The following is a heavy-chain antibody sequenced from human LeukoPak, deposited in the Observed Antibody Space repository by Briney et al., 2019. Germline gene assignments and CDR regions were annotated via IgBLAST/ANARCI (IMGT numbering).Heavy chain of an antibody. J-gene: IGHJ6*02. Sequence: SVKASCKASGGTFSSYAISWVRQAPGQGLEWMGGIIPIFGTANYEQKFQGRVTITADESTSTAYMELSSLRSEDTAVYYCARELSSGSLATGDYVMDVWGQGTTVTVS. D-gene: IGHD1-26*01. CDR3: ARELSSGSLATGDYVMDV. V-gene: IGHV1-69*01. CDR1: GGTFSSYA. CDR2: IIPIFGTA.